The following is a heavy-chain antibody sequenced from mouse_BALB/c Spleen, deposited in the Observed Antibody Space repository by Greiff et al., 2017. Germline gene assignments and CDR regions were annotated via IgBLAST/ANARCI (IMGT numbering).Heavy chain of an antibody. CDR3: ARDSYEAY. CDR2: ISSGGSYT. V-gene: IGHV5-9-4*01. D-gene: IGHD1-1*01. Sequence: EVMLVESGGGLVKPGGSLKLSCAASGFTFSSYAMSWVRQSPEKRLEWVAEISSGGSYTYYPDTVTGRFTISRDNAKNTLYLEMSSLRSEDTAMYYCARDSYEAYWGQGTLVTVSA. J-gene: IGHJ3*01. CDR1: GFTFSSYA.